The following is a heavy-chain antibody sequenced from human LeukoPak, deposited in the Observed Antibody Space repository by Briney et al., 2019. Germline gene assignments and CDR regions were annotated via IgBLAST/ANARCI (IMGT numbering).Heavy chain of an antibody. J-gene: IGHJ4*02. D-gene: IGHD3-10*02. CDR1: GFTFSSYG. CDR3: ARGGSVRGVNYFDY. V-gene: IGHV3-33*01. Sequence: GRSLRLSCAASGFTFSSYGMHWVRQAPGKGLEWVAVIWYDGSNKYYADSVKGRFTISRDNSKNTLYLQMNSLRAEDTAVYYCARGGSVRGVNYFDYWGQGTLVTVSS. CDR2: IWYDGSNK.